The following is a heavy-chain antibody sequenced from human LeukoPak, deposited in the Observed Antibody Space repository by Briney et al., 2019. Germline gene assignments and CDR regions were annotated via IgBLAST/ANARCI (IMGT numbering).Heavy chain of an antibody. V-gene: IGHV3-30*03. D-gene: IGHD7-27*01. Sequence: GGSLRLSCAAAGFTFSNYGMHWVRQAPGKGLEWVAVISYDGSNEYYADSVKGRFAISRDTSKNTLYLQMNGLRAEDTALYYCARKFLTGRLIDYWGQGTLVTVSS. CDR2: ISYDGSNE. CDR1: GFTFSNYG. J-gene: IGHJ4*02. CDR3: ARKFLTGRLIDY.